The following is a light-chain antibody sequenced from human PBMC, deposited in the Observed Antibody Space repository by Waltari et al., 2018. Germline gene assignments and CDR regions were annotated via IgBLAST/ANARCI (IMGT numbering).Light chain of an antibody. Sequence: YQQHPGKSRHLMIYEVNKRPSGVSKLFSGTKSGNTASLTISGLQAEGEADYYCSSYTTSSTVMVFGGGTKLSVL. CDR3: SSYTTSSTVMV. V-gene: IGLV2-14*01. J-gene: IGLJ2*01. CDR2: EVN.